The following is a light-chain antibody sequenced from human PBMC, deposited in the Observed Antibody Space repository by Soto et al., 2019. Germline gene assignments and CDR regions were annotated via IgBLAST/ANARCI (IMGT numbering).Light chain of an antibody. CDR1: SSNIGNNY. V-gene: IGLV1-51*01. CDR2: DTN. Sequence: QSVLTQPPSVSAAPGQTVTISCSGSSSNIGNNYVSWYQQFPGTAPKLLICDTNQRPSGIPDRFSGSKSGTSATLAITGLQAGDEADYYCGTWDSSLSAEVFGGGTKLTVL. J-gene: IGLJ2*01. CDR3: GTWDSSLSAEV.